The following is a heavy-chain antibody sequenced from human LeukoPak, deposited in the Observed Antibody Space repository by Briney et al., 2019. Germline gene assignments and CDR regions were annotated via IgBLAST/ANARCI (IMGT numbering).Heavy chain of an antibody. V-gene: IGHV4-59*08. Sequence: KPSETLSLTCTVSGGSISSYYWSWIRQPPGKGLEWIGYIYYSGSTNYNPSLKSRVTISVDTSKNQFSLKLSSVTAADTAVYYCARRAISGSSFDYWGQGTLVTVSS. CDR2: IYYSGST. D-gene: IGHD1-26*01. CDR1: GGSISSYY. J-gene: IGHJ4*02. CDR3: ARRAISGSSFDY.